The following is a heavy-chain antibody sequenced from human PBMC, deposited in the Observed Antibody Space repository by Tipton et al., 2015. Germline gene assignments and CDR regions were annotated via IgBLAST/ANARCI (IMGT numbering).Heavy chain of an antibody. D-gene: IGHD3/OR15-3a*01. CDR3: ARGISWTGYGSDWFDP. CDR2: TFHSGST. CDR1: GGSVRSISW. Sequence: GLVKPSGTLSLTCTVSGGSVRSISWWTWVRRPPGKGLEWIGETFHSGSTNYNPALKSRVTISADKSRNQFSLKMTSVTAADTAVYYCARGISWTGYGSDWFDPWGQGILVTVSS. V-gene: IGHV4-4*02. J-gene: IGHJ5*02.